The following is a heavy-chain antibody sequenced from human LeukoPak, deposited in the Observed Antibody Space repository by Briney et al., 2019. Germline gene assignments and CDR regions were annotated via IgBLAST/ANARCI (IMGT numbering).Heavy chain of an antibody. V-gene: IGHV3-48*03. CDR1: GFTFSSYE. D-gene: IGHD4-23*01. CDR3: ARDPTTVGGFDY. CDR2: ISSSGSTI. J-gene: IGHJ4*02. Sequence: PGGSLRLSCAASGFTFSSYEMNWVRQAPGKGLEWVSYISSSGSTIYYADSVKGRFTISRDNAKNSLYLQMNSLRAEDTALYYCARDPTTVGGFDYWGQGTLVTVSS.